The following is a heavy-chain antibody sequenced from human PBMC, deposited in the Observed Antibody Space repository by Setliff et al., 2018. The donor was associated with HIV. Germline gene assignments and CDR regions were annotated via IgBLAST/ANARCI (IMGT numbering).Heavy chain of an antibody. CDR3: ARDPSQDYGGSD. Sequence: SETLSLTCAVYGGSFSGYYWSWIRQPPGKGLEWIGEINHSGSTNYNPSLKSRVTISVDTSKNQFSLKLSSVTAADTAVYYCARDPSQDYGGSDWGQGTLVTVSS. CDR1: GGSFSGYY. D-gene: IGHD4-17*01. V-gene: IGHV4-34*01. J-gene: IGHJ4*02. CDR2: INHSGST.